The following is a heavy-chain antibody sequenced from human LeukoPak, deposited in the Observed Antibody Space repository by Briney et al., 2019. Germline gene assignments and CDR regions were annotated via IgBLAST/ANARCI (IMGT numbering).Heavy chain of an antibody. CDR3: ARDSDWAFDN. J-gene: IGHJ4*02. D-gene: IGHD2-21*02. Sequence: PGGSLRLSCAASGFTFSSYVMSWIRQAPGKGLEWVSYINHNAETIYYADSVKGRFTISRDNAKNVLYLQMNRLRDGDTAVYFCARDSDWAFDNWGQGTLATVSS. CDR1: GFTFSSYV. V-gene: IGHV3-48*02. CDR2: INHNAETI.